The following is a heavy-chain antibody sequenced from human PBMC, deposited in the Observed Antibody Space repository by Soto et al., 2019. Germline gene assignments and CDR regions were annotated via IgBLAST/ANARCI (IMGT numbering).Heavy chain of an antibody. V-gene: IGHV1-2*04. CDR1: GYTFTGYY. CDR3: ARAVCPGILLSRGGSCYAFDF. J-gene: IGHJ4*02. D-gene: IGHD2-15*01. CDR2: INPNSGGT. Sequence: ASVKVSCKASGYTFTGYYMHWVRQAPGQGLEWMGWINPNSGGTNYAQKFQGWVTMTRDTSISTAYMELSRLRSDDTAVYYCARAVCPGILLSRGGSCYAFDFWGQGILVTVSS.